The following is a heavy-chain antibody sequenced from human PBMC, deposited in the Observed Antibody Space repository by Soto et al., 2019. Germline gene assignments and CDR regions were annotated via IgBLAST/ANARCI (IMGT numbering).Heavy chain of an antibody. J-gene: IGHJ4*02. CDR2: IKQDGSEK. V-gene: IGHV3-7*01. Sequence: PGGSLRLSCAASGFTFSSYWMSWVRQAPGKGLEWVANIKQDGSEKYYVDSVKGRFTISRDNAKNSLYLQMNSLRAEDTAVYYCARVSYDFWSGYSSGYYFDYWGQGTLVTVSS. D-gene: IGHD3-3*01. CDR3: ARVSYDFWSGYSSGYYFDY. CDR1: GFTFSSYW.